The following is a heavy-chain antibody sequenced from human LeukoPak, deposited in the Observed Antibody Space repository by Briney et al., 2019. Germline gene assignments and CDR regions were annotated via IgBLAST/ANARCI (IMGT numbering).Heavy chain of an antibody. V-gene: IGHV3-23*01. CDR1: GFTFSIYG. D-gene: IGHD3-3*01. Sequence: PGGSLRLSCAASGFTFSIYGMSWVRQAPGRGLEWVSAMSGSGGSTYYADSVKGRFTISRDNSKNTLYLQMNSLRAGDTAVYYCARLREIPVFGVVTKSTSYFDYWGQGTLVTVSS. CDR3: ARLREIPVFGVVTKSTSYFDY. J-gene: IGHJ4*02. CDR2: MSGSGGST.